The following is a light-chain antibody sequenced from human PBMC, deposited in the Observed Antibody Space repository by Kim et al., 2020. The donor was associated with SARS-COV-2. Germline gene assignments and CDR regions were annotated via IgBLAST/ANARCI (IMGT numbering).Light chain of an antibody. CDR3: HQHIRWRT. CDR1: QSVSSN. J-gene: IGKJ5*01. V-gene: IGKV3D-15*01. Sequence: EIVMTQSPATLSVSPGERATLSCRASQSVSSNLAWYQQKPGQAPRLLIYNASTRATGIPARFSGSGSGTDFTLTISSLQSEDFAVYYCHQHIRWRTFGQGTRLEIK. CDR2: NAS.